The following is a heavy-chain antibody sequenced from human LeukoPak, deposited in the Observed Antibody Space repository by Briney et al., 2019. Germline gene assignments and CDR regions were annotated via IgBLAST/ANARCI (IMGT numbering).Heavy chain of an antibody. Sequence: SETLSLTCAVYGGSFSGYYWSGIRQPPGKGLEWIGDINHSGSTNYNPSLKGRVTISVDTSKNQFSLKLSSVTAADTAVFYCARGGAYCGGHCYLDFDSWGQGTLVTVSS. J-gene: IGHJ4*02. D-gene: IGHD2-21*02. CDR3: ARGGAYCGGHCYLDFDS. CDR1: GGSFSGYY. CDR2: INHSGST. V-gene: IGHV4-34*01.